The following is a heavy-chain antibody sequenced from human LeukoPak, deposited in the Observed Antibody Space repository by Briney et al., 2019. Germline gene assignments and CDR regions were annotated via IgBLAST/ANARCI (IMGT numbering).Heavy chain of an antibody. CDR3: ARDDYGWNEY. V-gene: IGHV3-11*01. CDR2: ISTSSSII. Sequence: GGSLRLSCAASGFTFSDYYMSWIRQAPGKGLEWVSYISTSSSIIYYADSVKGRVTISRDNAKTSLYLQMNSLRAEDTAVYYCARDDYGWNEYWGQGTLVTVSS. J-gene: IGHJ4*02. CDR1: GFTFSDYY. D-gene: IGHD3-10*01.